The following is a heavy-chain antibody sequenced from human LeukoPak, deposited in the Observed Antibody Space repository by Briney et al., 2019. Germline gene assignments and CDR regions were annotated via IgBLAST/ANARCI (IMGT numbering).Heavy chain of an antibody. Sequence: GGSLRLSCAVSGFSFTNFWMSWVRQAPGRGLECVANIHPEGNEKYHVESVKGRFTISRDNTKNLLFLQMNGLRVEDTAVYYCARGNAFSGDHWGQGTLVTVSS. D-gene: IGHD1-1*01. V-gene: IGHV3-7*04. CDR2: IHPEGNEK. CDR1: GFSFTNFW. CDR3: ARGNAFSGDH. J-gene: IGHJ4*02.